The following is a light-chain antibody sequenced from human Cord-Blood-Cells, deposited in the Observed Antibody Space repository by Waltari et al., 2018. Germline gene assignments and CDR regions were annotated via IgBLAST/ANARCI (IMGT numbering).Light chain of an antibody. Sequence: DIVMTQSPLSLPVTPGEPASISCRSSQSLLHSNGYNYLDWYLLIPGQSQQLLIYLGSNRSSGVPDRFSGSGSGTDFTLRISRVEAEDVGVYYCMQALQTPFTFGPGTKVDIK. J-gene: IGKJ3*01. CDR3: MQALQTPFT. CDR2: LGS. V-gene: IGKV2-28*01. CDR1: QSLLHSNGYNY.